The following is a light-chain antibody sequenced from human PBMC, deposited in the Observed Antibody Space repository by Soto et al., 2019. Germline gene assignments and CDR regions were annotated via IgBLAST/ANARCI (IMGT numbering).Light chain of an antibody. CDR1: QGIRND. Sequence: AVQMTESPSSLAATVGYRVTITCRSSQGIRNDVAWYQQKPGKAPKLLIYAASSLQSGVPSRFSGRGSGTDFTLTISCLQAEDCASYSCQHANSFLHTFGGGTKV. CDR2: AAS. CDR3: QHANSFLHT. V-gene: IGKV1-6*01. J-gene: IGKJ4*01.